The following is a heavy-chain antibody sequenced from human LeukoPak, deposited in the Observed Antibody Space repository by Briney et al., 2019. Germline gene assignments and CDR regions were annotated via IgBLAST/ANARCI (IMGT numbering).Heavy chain of an antibody. CDR3: AKDHSGSYRYFDY. J-gene: IGHJ4*02. V-gene: IGHV3-30*18. Sequence: GALSLSCAASGFTFSSYGMYWVRQAPGKGLERVAVISYDGSNKYYADSVKGRFTISRDNSKNTLYLQMNSLRAEDTAVYYCAKDHSGSYRYFDYWGQGTLVTVSP. CDR2: ISYDGSNK. D-gene: IGHD1-26*01. CDR1: GFTFSSYG.